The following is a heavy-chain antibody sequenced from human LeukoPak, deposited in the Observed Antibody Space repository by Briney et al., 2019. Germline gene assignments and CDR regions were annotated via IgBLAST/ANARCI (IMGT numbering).Heavy chain of an antibody. Sequence: SETLSLTCTASGGSISSYWGWIRQPPGKGLEWIGSIYYSGSTYYNPSLKSRVTISVDTSKNQFSLKLKSVTAADTAVYYSAKCGYDYRGWFDPWGQGTLVTVSS. CDR2: IYYSGST. CDR1: GGSISSY. J-gene: IGHJ5*02. CDR3: AKCGYDYRGWFDP. D-gene: IGHD5-12*01. V-gene: IGHV4-39*01.